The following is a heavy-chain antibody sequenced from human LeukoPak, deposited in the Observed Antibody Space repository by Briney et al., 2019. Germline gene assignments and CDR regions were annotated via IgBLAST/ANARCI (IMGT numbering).Heavy chain of an antibody. V-gene: IGHV3-66*01. CDR3: ARLTRVYYFFDY. CDR1: GFTVSSSY. Sequence: SGGSLRLSCAVSGFTVSSSYMGWVRRAPGKGLEWVSIIYSRGTSYYADSVKGRFTISRDDSKNTVHLQMNGLRAEDTAVYYCARLTRVYYFFDYWGQGTLVTVSS. D-gene: IGHD2-8*01. J-gene: IGHJ4*02. CDR2: IYSRGTS.